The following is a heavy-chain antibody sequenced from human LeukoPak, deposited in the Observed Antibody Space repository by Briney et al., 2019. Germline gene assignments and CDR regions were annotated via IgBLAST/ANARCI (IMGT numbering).Heavy chain of an antibody. D-gene: IGHD6-13*01. J-gene: IGHJ4*02. Sequence: SETLSLTCAVYGGSFSGYYWSWIRQPPGKGLEWIGEINLSGTTNYNPSPKSRVTISVATSKNQFTLRLSSVTAADTAVYYCAKIAAASPMNDDWGQGTLVTVSS. CDR3: AKIAAASPMNDD. CDR2: INLSGTT. CDR1: GGSFSGYY. V-gene: IGHV4-34*01.